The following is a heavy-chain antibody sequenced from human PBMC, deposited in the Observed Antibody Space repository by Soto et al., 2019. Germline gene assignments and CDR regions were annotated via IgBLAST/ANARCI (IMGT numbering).Heavy chain of an antibody. CDR2: ISSSSSYI. D-gene: IGHD2-15*01. CDR1: GGSFSGYY. J-gene: IGHJ6*02. Sequence: PSETLSLTCAVYGGSFSGYYWNWVRQAPGKGLEWVSSISSSSSYIYYADSVKGRFTISRDNAKNSLYLQMNSLRAEDTAVYYCARDGRYCSGGSCYSPFDYYYYGMDVWGQGTTVTVSS. CDR3: ARDGRYCSGGSCYSPFDYYYYGMDV. V-gene: IGHV3-21*01.